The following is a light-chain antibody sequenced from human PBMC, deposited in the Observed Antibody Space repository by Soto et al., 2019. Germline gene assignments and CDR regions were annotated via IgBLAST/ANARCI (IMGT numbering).Light chain of an antibody. V-gene: IGKV1-9*01. J-gene: IGKJ4*01. CDR2: AAS. Sequence: DIQLPQSPSFLSASVGDRVTITCRASQGISSYLAWYQQKPGKAPKLLTYAASTLQSGVPSRFSGSGCGTEFTLTISSRQPEDFATYYCQQLNSYPLTFGGGTKVEIK. CDR3: QQLNSYPLT. CDR1: QGISSY.